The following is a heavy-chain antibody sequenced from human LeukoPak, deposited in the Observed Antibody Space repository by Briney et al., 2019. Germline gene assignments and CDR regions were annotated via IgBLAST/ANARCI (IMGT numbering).Heavy chain of an antibody. J-gene: IGHJ3*02. Sequence: GGSLRLSCAASGFTFSSYGMHWVRQAPGKGLEWVAFTRYDGSNKYYADSVKGRFTISRDNSKNTLYLQMNSLRAEDTAVYYCARETGIFSAFDIWGQGTMVTVSS. CDR1: GFTFSSYG. CDR2: TRYDGSNK. CDR3: ARETGIFSAFDI. D-gene: IGHD3-9*01. V-gene: IGHV3-30*02.